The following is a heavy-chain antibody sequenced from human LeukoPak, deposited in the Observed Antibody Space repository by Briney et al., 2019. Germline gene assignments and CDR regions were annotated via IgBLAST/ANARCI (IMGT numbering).Heavy chain of an antibody. CDR1: GYTFTSYG. Sequence: ASVKVSCKASGYTFTSYGISWVRQAPGQGLEWMGWTSAYNDNTNYAQKLQGRVTMTTDTSTSTAYMELRSLRSDDTAVYYCARDVGGYCSSTSCYRFDYWGQGTLVTVSS. V-gene: IGHV1-18*01. CDR2: TSAYNDNT. J-gene: IGHJ4*02. CDR3: ARDVGGYCSSTSCYRFDY. D-gene: IGHD2-2*01.